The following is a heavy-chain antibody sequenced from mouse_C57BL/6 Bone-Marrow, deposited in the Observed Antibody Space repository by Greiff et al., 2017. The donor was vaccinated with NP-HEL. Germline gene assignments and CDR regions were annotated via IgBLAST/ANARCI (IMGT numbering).Heavy chain of an antibody. CDR2: ILPGSGST. Sequence: VQLQESGAELMKPGDSVKLSCKATGYTFTGYWIEWVKQRPGHGIEWIGEILPGSGSTNYNEKLKGKATFTADKSSNTAYMQLSSLKTEDSAIYYCARRAYYYCSSDVGYFDYWGQGTTLTVSS. D-gene: IGHD1-1*01. CDR1: GYTFTGYW. V-gene: IGHV1-9*01. CDR3: ARRAYYYCSSDVGYFDY. J-gene: IGHJ2*01.